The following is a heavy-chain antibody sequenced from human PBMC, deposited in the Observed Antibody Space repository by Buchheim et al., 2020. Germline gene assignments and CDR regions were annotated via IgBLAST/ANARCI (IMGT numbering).Heavy chain of an antibody. CDR3: VRGTSPGGNTGVADY. CDR2: LGIDGSYP. J-gene: IGHJ4*02. V-gene: IGHV3-74*01. D-gene: IGHD3-16*01. CDR1: GFTFSIYW. Sequence: EVQLVESGGGLVQPGGSLRLSCAASGFTFSIYWMHWVRQAPGKGLVWVSRLGIDGSYPDYADSVRGRFTIPRNTPNTPLFLQMNGLRDEDTAVYYCVRGTSPGGNTGVADYWGQGTL.